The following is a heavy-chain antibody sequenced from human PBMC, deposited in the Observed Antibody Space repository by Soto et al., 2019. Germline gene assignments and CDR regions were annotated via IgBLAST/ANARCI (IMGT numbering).Heavy chain of an antibody. D-gene: IGHD1-26*01. CDR3: ARNAGSLKPDFDY. V-gene: IGHV4-38-2*01. CDR2: IYESGRT. CDR1: GYSISSGYY. Sequence: SETLSLTCAVSGYSISSGYYWGWIRQLPGKGLEWIGSIYESGRTYYNPSLKSRATVSVDTSKNLFSLKLSFVTAADTAVYYCARNAGSLKPDFDYWGQGTLVTVSS. J-gene: IGHJ4*02.